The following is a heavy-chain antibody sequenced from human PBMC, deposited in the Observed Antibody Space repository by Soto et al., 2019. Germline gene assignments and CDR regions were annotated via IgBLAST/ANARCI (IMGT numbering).Heavy chain of an antibody. D-gene: IGHD3-22*01. Sequence: ASVKVSCKASGYTFTSYGISWVRQAPGQGLEWMGWISAYNGNTNYAQKLQGRVTMTTDTSTSTAYMELRSLRSDDTAVYYCARHRGYYYDSSSGGNAFDIWGQGAMLAVS. CDR1: GYTFTSYG. CDR2: ISAYNGNT. V-gene: IGHV1-18*04. CDR3: ARHRGYYYDSSSGGNAFDI. J-gene: IGHJ3*02.